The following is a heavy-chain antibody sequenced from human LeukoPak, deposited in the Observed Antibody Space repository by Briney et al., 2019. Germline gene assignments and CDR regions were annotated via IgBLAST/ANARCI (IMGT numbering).Heavy chain of an antibody. Sequence: GGSLRLSCAASGFTFSSYSMNWVRQAPGKGLEWVSYISSSSSTIYYADSVKGRFTISRDNAKNSLYLQMNSLRAEDTAVYYCARASDSSALPYYYYYYYMDVWGKGTTVTVSS. CDR1: GFTFSSYS. CDR2: ISSSSSTI. V-gene: IGHV3-48*04. J-gene: IGHJ6*03. CDR3: ARASDSSALPYYYYYYYMDV. D-gene: IGHD3-22*01.